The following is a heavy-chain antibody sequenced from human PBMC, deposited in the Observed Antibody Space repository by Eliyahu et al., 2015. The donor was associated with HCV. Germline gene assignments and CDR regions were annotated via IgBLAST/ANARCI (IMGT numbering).Heavy chain of an antibody. D-gene: IGHD4-11*01. CDR2: INHSGST. CDR3: ARGRTTVNTRSRRPNWFDP. V-gene: IGHV4-34*01. Sequence: QVQLQQWGAGLLKPSETLSLTCAVYGGSFSGYYWSWIRQPPGKGLEWIGEINHSGSTNYNPSLKSRVTISVDTSKNQFSLKLSSVTAADTAVYYCARGRTTVNTRSRRPNWFDPWGQGTLVTVSS. J-gene: IGHJ5*02. CDR1: GGSFSGYY.